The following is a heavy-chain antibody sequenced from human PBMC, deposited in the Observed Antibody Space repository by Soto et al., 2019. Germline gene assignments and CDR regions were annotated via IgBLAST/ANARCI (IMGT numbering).Heavy chain of an antibody. J-gene: IGHJ6*02. CDR1: GFTFSSYA. D-gene: IGHD3-3*01. CDR2: ISGSGGST. Sequence: GSLRLSCAASGFTFSSYAMSWVRQAPGKGLEWVSAISGSGGSTYYADSVKGRFTISRDNSKNTLYLQMNSLRAEDTAVYYCAKDRAQLDKIFGVVRLGGAQLDVWGQGTTVTVSS. CDR3: AKDRAQLDKIFGVVRLGGAQLDV. V-gene: IGHV3-23*01.